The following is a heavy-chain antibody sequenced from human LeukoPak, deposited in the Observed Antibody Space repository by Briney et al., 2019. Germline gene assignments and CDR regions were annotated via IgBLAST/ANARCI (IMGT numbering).Heavy chain of an antibody. Sequence: SETLSLTCAVYGGSFSGYYWSWIRQPPGKGLEWIGEINHSGSTNYNSSLKSRVTISVDTSKNQFSLKLSSVTAADTAVYYCARGPYRLGYCSGGSCYYFDYWGQGTLVTVSS. D-gene: IGHD2-15*01. CDR2: INHSGST. CDR3: ARGPYRLGYCSGGSCYYFDY. V-gene: IGHV4-34*01. J-gene: IGHJ4*02. CDR1: GGSFSGYY.